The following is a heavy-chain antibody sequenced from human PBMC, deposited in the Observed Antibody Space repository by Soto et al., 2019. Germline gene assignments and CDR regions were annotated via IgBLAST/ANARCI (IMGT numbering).Heavy chain of an antibody. Sequence: EVHLVDSGGGVVRPGGSLRLSCSASGFTFDDFTMTWVRQVPGKGLEWVAIINWNGDTTSYADSVRGRFTISRDNAKNSLLLQMNTLRAEDTAFYHCARNRDDSTGYYDYWGQGTLVTVSS. D-gene: IGHD3-22*01. J-gene: IGHJ4*02. CDR1: GFTFDDFT. CDR2: INWNGDTT. CDR3: ARNRDDSTGYYDY. V-gene: IGHV3-20*01.